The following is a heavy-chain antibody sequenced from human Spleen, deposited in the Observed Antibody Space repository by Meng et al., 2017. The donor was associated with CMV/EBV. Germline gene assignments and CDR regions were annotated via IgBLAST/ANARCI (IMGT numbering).Heavy chain of an antibody. V-gene: IGHV4-34*01. J-gene: IGHJ5*02. CDR3: ARGRQVYCSSSSCYAWLDP. Sequence: LSGHYWTWIRQPPGKGLEWIGEINHSGSTNYNPSLKSRVTMSVDTSKNDFSLKVTSVTAADTAVYFCARGRQVYCSSSSCYAWLDPWGQGTLVTVSS. CDR1: LSGHY. CDR2: INHSGST. D-gene: IGHD2-2*01.